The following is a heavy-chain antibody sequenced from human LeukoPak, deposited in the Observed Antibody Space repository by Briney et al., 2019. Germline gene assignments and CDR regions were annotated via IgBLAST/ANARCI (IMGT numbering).Heavy chain of an antibody. Sequence: GGSLRLSCTASGFTFSSYAMNWVRQAPGKGLEWVSYISSSSSTIYYADSVKGRFTISRDNAKNSLYLQMNSLRDEDTAVYYCARDQGGSYYGTFDYWGQGTLVTVSS. CDR1: GFTFSSYA. D-gene: IGHD1-26*01. CDR2: ISSSSSTI. CDR3: ARDQGGSYYGTFDY. V-gene: IGHV3-48*02. J-gene: IGHJ4*02.